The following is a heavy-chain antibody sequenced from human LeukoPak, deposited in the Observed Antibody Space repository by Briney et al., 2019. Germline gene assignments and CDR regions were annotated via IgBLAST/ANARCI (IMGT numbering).Heavy chain of an antibody. Sequence: GGSLRLSCAASGFTFSNYGMHWVRQVPGKGLEWVAVIWFDGTNKYYADSVRGRFTISRDNSKNTLYLQMSSLRAEDTAVYYCARDRGVAAHLDYWGQGTLVTVSS. D-gene: IGHD5-12*01. V-gene: IGHV3-33*01. CDR2: IWFDGTNK. CDR3: ARDRGVAAHLDY. CDR1: GFTFSNYG. J-gene: IGHJ4*02.